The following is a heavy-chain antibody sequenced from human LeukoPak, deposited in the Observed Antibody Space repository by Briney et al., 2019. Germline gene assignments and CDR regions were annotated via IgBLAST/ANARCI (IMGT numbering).Heavy chain of an antibody. J-gene: IGHJ3*02. CDR1: GGSINSYY. Sequence: SETLSLTCTVSGGSINSYYWSWIRQPPGKGLEWIAYLYYSGRTNNNPSLKSRVTISLDTSKNQFSLKLSSVTAADTAVYYCATLYAVRGALSFDMWGQGTMVTVSS. D-gene: IGHD2-8*01. CDR3: ATLYAVRGALSFDM. CDR2: LYYSGRT. V-gene: IGHV4-59*01.